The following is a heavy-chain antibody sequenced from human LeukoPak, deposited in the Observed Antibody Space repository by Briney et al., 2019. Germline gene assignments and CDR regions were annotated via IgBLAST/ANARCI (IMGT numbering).Heavy chain of an antibody. CDR3: ATGPYNAFEM. D-gene: IGHD2-2*02. CDR2: VTGDGIST. J-gene: IGHJ3*02. Sequence: HTGGSLRLSCAASGFTFSDLWMHWVRQAPGRWLVWVSRVTGDGISTLYADLVEGRFTISRDNARNTLYLQMNSLRADDTALYYCATGPYNAFEMWGRGTMVTVSS. CDR1: GFTFSDLW. V-gene: IGHV3-74*01.